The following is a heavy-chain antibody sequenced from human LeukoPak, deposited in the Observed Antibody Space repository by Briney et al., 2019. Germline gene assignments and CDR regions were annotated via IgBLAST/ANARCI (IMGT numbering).Heavy chain of an antibody. CDR2: ISSSGSTI. Sequence: GGSLRLSCAASGFTFSNFAMSWIRQAPGKGLEWVSYISSSGSTIYYADSVKGRFTISRDNAKNSLYLQMNSLRAEDTAVYYCARVGGYNYPIDYWGQGTLVTVSS. J-gene: IGHJ4*02. CDR1: GFTFSNFA. D-gene: IGHD5-24*01. V-gene: IGHV3-11*01. CDR3: ARVGGYNYPIDY.